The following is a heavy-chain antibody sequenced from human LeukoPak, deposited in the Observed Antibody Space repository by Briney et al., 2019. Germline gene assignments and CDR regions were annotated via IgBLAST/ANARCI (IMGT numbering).Heavy chain of an antibody. V-gene: IGHV3-30*04. CDR2: ISYDGSTR. D-gene: IGHD6-19*01. J-gene: IGHJ4*02. CDR1: GFTFSSYA. Sequence: GGSLKLSCAASGFTFSSYAMHWVRQAPGKGLEWVALISYDGSTRDYVDSEKGRFTTSRDNSINTLYLQMDSLRPEDTAVYYCARAPYSSGWYYFDYWGQGTLVTVSS. CDR3: ARAPYSSGWYYFDY.